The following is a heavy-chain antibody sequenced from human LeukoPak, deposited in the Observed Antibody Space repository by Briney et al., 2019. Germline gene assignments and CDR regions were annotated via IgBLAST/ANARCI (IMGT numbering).Heavy chain of an antibody. CDR3: AKPLYCSSTSCYSYFDY. Sequence: PGRSLRLSCAASGFTFSDYDMHWVRQPPGKGLEWVALISYDGSDKYYADSLKGRFTISRDNSKNTLYLQMNSLRAEDTAVYYCAKPLYCSSTSCYSYFDYWGQGTLVTVSS. CDR1: GFTFSDYD. V-gene: IGHV3-30*18. J-gene: IGHJ4*02. D-gene: IGHD2-2*01. CDR2: ISYDGSDK.